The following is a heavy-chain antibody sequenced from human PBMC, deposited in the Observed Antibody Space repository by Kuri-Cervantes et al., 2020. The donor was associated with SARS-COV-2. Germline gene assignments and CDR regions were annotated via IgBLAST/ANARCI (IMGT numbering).Heavy chain of an antibody. CDR3: AGVPFFSASRWYFDL. CDR1: GFTFSSYG. D-gene: IGHD2/OR15-2a*01. CDR2: IWNDGSNK. Sequence: GGSLRLSCAASGFTFSSYGMHWVRQAPGKGLGWVAVIWNDGSNKYYADSVKGRFTISRENSKNTLYLQMNSLRAEDTAVYYCAGVPFFSASRWYFDLWGRGTLVTVSS. V-gene: IGHV3-33*08. J-gene: IGHJ2*01.